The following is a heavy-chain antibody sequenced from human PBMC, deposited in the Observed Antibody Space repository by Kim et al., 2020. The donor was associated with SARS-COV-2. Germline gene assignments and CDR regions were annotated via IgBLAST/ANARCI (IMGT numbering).Heavy chain of an antibody. D-gene: IGHD1-1*01. CDR3: AWHQQTLVQYPYYSCVDL. CDR1: GGTFSNYA. V-gene: IGHV1-69*13. Sequence: SVKVSCKATGGTFSNYAISWVRQAPGQGLEWIGGILPFMDASYYAQKFQGRVAITADESTRTAHMELSRLRSDDTAMYYCAWHQQTLVQYPYYSCVDLW. CDR2: ILPFMDAS. J-gene: IGHJ2*01.